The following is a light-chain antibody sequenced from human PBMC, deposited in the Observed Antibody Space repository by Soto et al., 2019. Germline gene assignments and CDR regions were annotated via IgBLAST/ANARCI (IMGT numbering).Light chain of an antibody. CDR3: QQYNTWPPFT. J-gene: IGKJ3*01. CDR2: GAS. CDR1: QSVSSS. Sequence: EIVMTQSPATLSLSPGERVTLSCRASQSVSSSLSWYQQKPGQAPRLLIYGASTKATGIPARFSGSGSGTEFTLTISSLQSEDFAVYYCQQYNTWPPFTFGPGTKVDIK. V-gene: IGKV3D-15*01.